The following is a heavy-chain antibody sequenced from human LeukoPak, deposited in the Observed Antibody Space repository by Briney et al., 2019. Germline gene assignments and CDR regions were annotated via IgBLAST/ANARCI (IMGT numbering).Heavy chain of an antibody. CDR2: IYYSGST. CDR1: GGSISSYY. J-gene: IGHJ6*02. Sequence: PSETLSLTCTVSGGSISSYYWSWIRQPPGKGPEWIGYIYYSGSTNYNPSLKSRATISVDTSKNQFSLRLSSVTAADTAVYHCARGRPPHYGMDVWGQGTTVTVSS. CDR3: ARGRPPHYGMDV. V-gene: IGHV4-59*01.